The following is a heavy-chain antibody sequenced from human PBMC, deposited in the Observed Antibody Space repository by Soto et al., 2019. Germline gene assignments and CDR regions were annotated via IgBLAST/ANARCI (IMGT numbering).Heavy chain of an antibody. CDR1: GFTFTSSA. Sequence: GASVKVSCKASGFTFTSSAVQWVRQARGQRLEWIGWIVVGSGNTNYAQKFQERVTITRDMSTSTAYMELSSLRSEDTAVYYCAAVGMSQDYFDYWRQGTLVTVSS. J-gene: IGHJ4*02. CDR3: AAVGMSQDYFDY. V-gene: IGHV1-58*01. CDR2: IVVGSGNT.